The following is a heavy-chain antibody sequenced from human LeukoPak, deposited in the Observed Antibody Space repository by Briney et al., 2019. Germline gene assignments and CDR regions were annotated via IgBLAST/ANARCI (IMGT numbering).Heavy chain of an antibody. Sequence: GGSLRLSCAASGFTFSRHGMNWVRQAPGKGLEWVSGISGSGGSTYYADSVKGRFTISRDNTRNTLYLQMNSLRAEDTAVYYCAKDRHAPGRYCSSTSCFPFDSWGQGTLVTVSS. D-gene: IGHD2-2*01. CDR2: ISGSGGST. CDR1: GFTFSRHG. J-gene: IGHJ5*01. V-gene: IGHV3-23*01. CDR3: AKDRHAPGRYCSSTSCFPFDS.